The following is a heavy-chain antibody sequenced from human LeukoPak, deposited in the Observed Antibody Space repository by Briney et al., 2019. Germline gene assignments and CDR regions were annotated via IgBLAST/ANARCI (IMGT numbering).Heavy chain of an antibody. J-gene: IGHJ4*02. V-gene: IGHV3-7*01. Sequence: GGSLRLSCAASGFTFSSYWMSWVRQAPGKGLEWVANIKQDGSEKYYVDSVKGRFTISRDNAKNSLYLQMNSLRAEDTAVYYCARDESNYYDSSGYPPGFDYWGQGTLVTVSS. CDR1: GFTFSSYW. CDR2: IKQDGSEK. D-gene: IGHD3-22*01. CDR3: ARDESNYYDSSGYPPGFDY.